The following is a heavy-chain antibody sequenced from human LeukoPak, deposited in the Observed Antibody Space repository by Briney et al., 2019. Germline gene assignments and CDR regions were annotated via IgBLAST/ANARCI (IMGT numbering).Heavy chain of an antibody. CDR2: MNPNSGNT. D-gene: IGHD3-3*01. CDR3: AKVGTLRENWFDP. V-gene: IGHV1-8*01. Sequence: ASVKVSCKASGYTFTSNDINWVRPATGQGLEWMGWMNPNSGNTAYAQKFQGRVTMTRNTSISTAYMELSSLRSEDTAVYYCAKVGTLRENWFDPWGQGTLVTVSS. CDR1: GYTFTSND. J-gene: IGHJ5*02.